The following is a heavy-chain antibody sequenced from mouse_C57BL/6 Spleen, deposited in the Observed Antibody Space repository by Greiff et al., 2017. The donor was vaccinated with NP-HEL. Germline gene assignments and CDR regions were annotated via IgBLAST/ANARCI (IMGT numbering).Heavy chain of an antibody. V-gene: IGHV5-12*01. CDR2: ISNGGGST. CDR3: ARLPVLGYFDY. Sequence: EVKLMESGGGLVQPGGSLKLSCAASGFTFSDYYMYWVRQTPEKRLEWVAYISNGGGSTYYPDTVKGRFTISRDNAKNTLYLQMSRLKSEDTAMYYCARLPVLGYFDYWSQGTTLTVSS. D-gene: IGHD4-1*01. J-gene: IGHJ2*01. CDR1: GFTFSDYY.